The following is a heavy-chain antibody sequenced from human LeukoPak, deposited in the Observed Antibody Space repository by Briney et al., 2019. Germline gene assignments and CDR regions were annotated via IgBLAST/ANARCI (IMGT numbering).Heavy chain of an antibody. CDR2: IYYSGST. J-gene: IGHJ6*02. CDR1: GGSINRYH. D-gene: IGHD3-22*01. Sequence: SETLSLTCTVSGGSINRYHGSWIRQPPGKGLEWIGYIYYSGSTHYTPSLESRVTISVDTSKDQFSLKLSSVTAADTAVYYCARSYDSRGFYYYGMDVWGQGTTVTVSS. CDR3: ARSYDSRGFYYYGMDV. V-gene: IGHV4-59*01.